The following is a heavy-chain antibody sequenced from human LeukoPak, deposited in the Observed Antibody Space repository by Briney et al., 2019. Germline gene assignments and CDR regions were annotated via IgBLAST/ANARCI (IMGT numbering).Heavy chain of an antibody. CDR3: AGRHANVDIVPTLLPFDF. CDR1: GGSISSHH. J-gene: IGHJ4*02. Sequence: KTSETLSLTCTVSGGSISSHHWSWFRQAPGKGLEWIGYMYNTGSTNLNPSLKSRVTISVDTSKNQFSLKLSSVTAADTAVYYCAGRHANVDIVPTLLPFDFWGQGTLVTVSS. D-gene: IGHD5-12*01. V-gene: IGHV4-59*11. CDR2: MYNTGST.